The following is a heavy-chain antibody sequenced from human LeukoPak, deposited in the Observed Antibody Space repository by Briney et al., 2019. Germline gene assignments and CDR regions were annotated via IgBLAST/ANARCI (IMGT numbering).Heavy chain of an antibody. D-gene: IGHD3/OR15-3a*01. V-gene: IGHV4-59*01. CDR1: GGSISSYY. Sequence: SETLSLICTVSGGSISSYYWSWIRQPPGKGLEWIGYIYYSGSTNYNPSLKSRVTISVDTSKNQFSLKLSSVTAADTAVYYCARELGTYFDYWGQGTLVTVSS. CDR3: ARELGTYFDY. CDR2: IYYSGST. J-gene: IGHJ4*02.